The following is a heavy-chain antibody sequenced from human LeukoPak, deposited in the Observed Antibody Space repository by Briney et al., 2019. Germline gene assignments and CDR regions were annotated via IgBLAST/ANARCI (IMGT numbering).Heavy chain of an antibody. CDR2: INHSGST. D-gene: IGHD6-6*01. J-gene: IGHJ6*03. CDR3: ARKRSSSHYYYYYYMDV. CDR1: GGSFSGYY. Sequence: SETLSLTCAVYGGSFSGYYWSWIRQPPGKGLGWIGEINHSGSTNYNPSLKSRVTISVDTSKNQFSLKLSSVTAADTAVYYCARKRSSSHYYYYYYMDVWGKGTTVTVSS. V-gene: IGHV4-34*01.